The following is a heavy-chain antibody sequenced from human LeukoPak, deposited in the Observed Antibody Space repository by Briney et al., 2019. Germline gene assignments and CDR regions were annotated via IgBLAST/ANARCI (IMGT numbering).Heavy chain of an antibody. CDR3: AKDGTTAMVLDY. Sequence: PGGSLRLSCAASGFTFSSYGMHWVRQAPGKGLEWVAFIRYDGSNKYYADSVKGRFTISRDNSKNTLYLQMNSLRAEDTAVYYCAKDGTTAMVLDYWGQGTLVTVSS. V-gene: IGHV3-30*02. CDR1: GFTFSSYG. D-gene: IGHD5-18*01. J-gene: IGHJ4*02. CDR2: IRYDGSNK.